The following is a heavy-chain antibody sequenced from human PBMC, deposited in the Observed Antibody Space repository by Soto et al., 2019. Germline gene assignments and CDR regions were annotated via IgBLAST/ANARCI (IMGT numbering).Heavy chain of an antibody. J-gene: IGHJ4*02. V-gene: IGHV3-20*04. CDR2: INWNGGST. CDR1: GFTCDDYG. Sequence: GVALRLSCAASGFTCDDYGMSWVRQAPGKGLEWVSGINWNGGSTGYADSVKGRFTISRDNAKNSLYLQMNSLRAEDTALYYCARDLDSSSWRDYFDYWGQGT. D-gene: IGHD6-13*01. CDR3: ARDLDSSSWRDYFDY.